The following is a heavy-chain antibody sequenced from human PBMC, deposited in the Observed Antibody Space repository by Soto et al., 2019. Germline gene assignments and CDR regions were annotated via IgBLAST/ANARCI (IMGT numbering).Heavy chain of an antibody. J-gene: IGHJ5*02. Sequence: SETLSLTCAVSGGSISSGGYSWSWIRQPPGKGLEWIGYMYHSGSTYYNPSLKSRVTISIDRSKNQFSLKLSSVTAADTAVYYCARDLAVGATRGWFDPWGQGTLVTVSS. CDR1: GGSISSGGYS. V-gene: IGHV4-30-2*01. CDR2: MYHSGST. CDR3: ARDLAVGATRGWFDP. D-gene: IGHD1-26*01.